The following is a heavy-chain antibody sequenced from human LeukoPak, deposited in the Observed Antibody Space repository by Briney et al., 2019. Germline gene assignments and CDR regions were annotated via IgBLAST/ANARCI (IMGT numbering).Heavy chain of an antibody. CDR1: GGSIGSYY. J-gene: IGHJ4*02. V-gene: IGHV4-59*01. CDR2: IYYSGST. Sequence: NPSETLSLTCTVSGGSIGSYYWSWIRQPPGKGLEWIGYIYYSGSTNYNPSLKSRVTISVDTSKNQLSLKLSSVTAADTAVYYCAAMTTVTTAYFDYWGQGTLVTVSS. CDR3: AAMTTVTTAYFDY. D-gene: IGHD4-17*01.